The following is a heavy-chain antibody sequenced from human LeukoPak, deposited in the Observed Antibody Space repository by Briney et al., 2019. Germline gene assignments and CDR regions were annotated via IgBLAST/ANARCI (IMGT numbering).Heavy chain of an antibody. CDR2: IIPILGIA. D-gene: IGHD5-24*01. CDR3: AGGPPHRDYYYYYLDV. Sequence: ASVKVSCKASGGTFSSYAISWVRQAPGQGLEWVGRIIPILGIANYAQKFQGRVTITADKSTSTAYMELSSLRSEDTAVYYCAGGPPHRDYYYYYLDVWGTGTTVTVS. CDR1: GGTFSSYA. V-gene: IGHV1-69*04. J-gene: IGHJ6*03.